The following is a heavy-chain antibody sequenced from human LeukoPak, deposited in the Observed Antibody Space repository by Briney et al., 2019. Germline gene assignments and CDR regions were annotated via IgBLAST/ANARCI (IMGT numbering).Heavy chain of an antibody. CDR1: GFTFSNYA. CDR2: LIGSSGAT. V-gene: IGHV3-23*01. J-gene: IGHJ4*02. D-gene: IGHD5-12*01. CDR3: AKGAYDYIEIAYFDY. Sequence: GGSLRLSCAASGFTFSNYAMNWVRQAPGKGLEWVAVLIGSSGATDYADSVKGRFTISRDNSKNTLFLQMNSLRAEDTAIYYCAKGAYDYIEIAYFDYWGQGALITVSS.